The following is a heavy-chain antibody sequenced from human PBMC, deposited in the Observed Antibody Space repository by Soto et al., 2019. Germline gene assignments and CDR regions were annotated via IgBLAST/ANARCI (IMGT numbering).Heavy chain of an antibody. Sequence: QVQLVESGGGVVQPGRSLRLSGAASGFTFSSYGMHWVRQAPGKGLEWVAVIWYDGSNKYYADSVKGRFTISRDNSKNTLYLQMNSLRAEDTAVYYCSKSSSSTNNWFDPWGQGTLVTVSS. CDR2: IWYDGSNK. D-gene: IGHD6-13*01. CDR3: SKSSSSTNNWFDP. J-gene: IGHJ5*02. V-gene: IGHV3-33*06. CDR1: GFTFSSYG.